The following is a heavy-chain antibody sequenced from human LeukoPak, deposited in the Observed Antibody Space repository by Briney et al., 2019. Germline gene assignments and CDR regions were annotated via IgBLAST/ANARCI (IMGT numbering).Heavy chain of an antibody. V-gene: IGHV4-34*01. J-gene: IGHJ4*02. CDR2: INHSGSTT. CDR3: ATRILLCHYY. Sequence: PSETLSLTCAVYGGSFSDYYWSWIRQPPGKGLEWIGEINHSGSTTNYNPSLKNRVTISVDTSKKQFSLKLSSVTAADTAVYYCATRILLCHYYWGQGTLVTVSS. D-gene: IGHD2/OR15-2a*01. CDR1: GGSFSDYY.